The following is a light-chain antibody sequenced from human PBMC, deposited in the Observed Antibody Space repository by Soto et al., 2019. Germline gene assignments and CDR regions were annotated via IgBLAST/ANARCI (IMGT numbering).Light chain of an antibody. J-gene: IGLJ3*02. CDR3: CSYASSGNYWI. Sequence: QSALTQPASVSGSPGQSITISCTGTNNDVGAFNLVSWYQQHPVKAPKLIIFGVTERPSGVSNRFSGSKSGNTASLTISGLQAEDEGDYYCCSYASSGNYWIFGGGTKLTVL. CDR1: NNDVGAFNL. CDR2: GVT. V-gene: IGLV2-23*02.